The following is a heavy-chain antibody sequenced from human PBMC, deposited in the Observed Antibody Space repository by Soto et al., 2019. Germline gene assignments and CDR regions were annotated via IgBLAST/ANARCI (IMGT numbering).Heavy chain of an antibody. CDR1: GGSISSGGYY. Sequence: SETLSLTCTVSGGSISSGGYYWSWIRQHPGKGLEWIGCIYYSGTTYYNPSLKSRVTISVDTSKNQFSLKLISVTAADTAVYYCAVVDSTGNWFDPWGEGALVTVSS. J-gene: IGHJ5*02. D-gene: IGHD6-25*01. V-gene: IGHV4-31*09. CDR2: IYYSGTT. CDR3: AVVDSTGNWFDP.